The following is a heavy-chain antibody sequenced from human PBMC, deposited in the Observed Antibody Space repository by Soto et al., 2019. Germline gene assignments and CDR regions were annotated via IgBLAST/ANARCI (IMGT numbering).Heavy chain of an antibody. D-gene: IGHD3-22*01. CDR1: GGSISSSSYY. CDR3: ARLRAGSTMIVH. V-gene: IGHV4-39*01. Sequence: QLQLQESGPGLVKPSETLSLTCTVSGGSISSSSYYWGWIRQPPGKGLEWIGSIYYSGSTYYNPSLKSRVTISVDTSKNQFSLKLSSVTAADTAVYYCARLRAGSTMIVHWGQGTLVTVSS. J-gene: IGHJ4*02. CDR2: IYYSGST.